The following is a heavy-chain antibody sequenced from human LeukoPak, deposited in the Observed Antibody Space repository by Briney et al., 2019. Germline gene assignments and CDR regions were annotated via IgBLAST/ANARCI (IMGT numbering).Heavy chain of an antibody. Sequence: PGGSLRLSCAASGFTFSSYGMHWVRQAPGQGLEWMGWINPNSGGTNYAQKFQGRVTMTRDTSISTAYMELSRLRSDDTAVYYCARGAYHYGDYVSVSDYWGQGTLVTVSS. D-gene: IGHD4-17*01. CDR2: INPNSGGT. CDR3: ARGAYHYGDYVSVSDY. J-gene: IGHJ4*02. CDR1: GFTFSSYG. V-gene: IGHV1-2*02.